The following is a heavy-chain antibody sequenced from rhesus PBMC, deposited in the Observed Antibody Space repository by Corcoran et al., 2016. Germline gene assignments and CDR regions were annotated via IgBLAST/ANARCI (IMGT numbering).Heavy chain of an antibody. CDR3: ARGGDTAAAFDY. D-gene: IGHD5-42*01. V-gene: IGHV4-76*01. Sequence: QVQLQESGPGVVKPSETLSLTCAVSGYSISSGYDWSWIRQPPGKGLGWIGYIYGSSGSTNYNPSLKNRVTISKDTSKNQFSLKLSSVTAADTAVYYCARGGDTAAAFDYWGQGVLVTVSS. CDR2: IYGSSGST. J-gene: IGHJ4*01. CDR1: GYSISSGYD.